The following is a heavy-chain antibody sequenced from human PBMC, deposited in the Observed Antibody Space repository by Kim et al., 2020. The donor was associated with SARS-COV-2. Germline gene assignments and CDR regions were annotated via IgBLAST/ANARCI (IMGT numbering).Heavy chain of an antibody. V-gene: IGHV3-43*02. Sequence: GGSLRLACAASGFAFTHYTMNWVRQTPGKGLEWVSLISEDGGFTYYRDSVKGRFTISRDNTENSLYLQMNSLGPEDTGLYYCENGSRGYNYGRTFDYWGRGSQVSVSS. D-gene: IGHD1-1*01. CDR3: ENGSRGYNYGRTFDY. CDR1: GFAFTHYT. J-gene: IGHJ4*02. CDR2: ISEDGGFT.